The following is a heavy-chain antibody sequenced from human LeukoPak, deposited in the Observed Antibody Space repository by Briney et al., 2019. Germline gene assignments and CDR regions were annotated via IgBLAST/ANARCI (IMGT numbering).Heavy chain of an antibody. V-gene: IGHV3-33*01. J-gene: IGHJ4*02. CDR2: KWYDGSNK. D-gene: IGHD1-26*01. CDR3: ASPGRGY. Sequence: GGSLRLSCAASGFTFSSYGMHWVRQAPGKGLEWVAVKWYDGSNKYYADSVKGRFTISRDNSKNTLYLQMNGLRAEDTAVYYCASPGRGYWGQGTLVTVST. CDR1: GFTFSSYG.